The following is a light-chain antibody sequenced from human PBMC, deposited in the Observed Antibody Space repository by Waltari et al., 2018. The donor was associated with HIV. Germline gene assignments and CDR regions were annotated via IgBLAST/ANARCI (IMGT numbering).Light chain of an antibody. V-gene: IGKV3-11*01. CDR3: QQRKNWPLT. CDR2: DTS. Sequence: EIVLTQSPATLSLSPGERATPSCRATQTISGFLVWYQQKPGQAPRLVMYDTSTRATGIPARFSGSGSGTDFTLPISSLEPEDFAVYYCQQRKNWPLTFGGGTKLEIK. CDR1: QTISGF. J-gene: IGKJ4*01.